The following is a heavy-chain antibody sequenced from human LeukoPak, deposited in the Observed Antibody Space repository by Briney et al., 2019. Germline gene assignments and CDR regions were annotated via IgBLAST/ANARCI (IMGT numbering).Heavy chain of an antibody. D-gene: IGHD2-2*01. Sequence: PSETLSLTCTVSGGSISSYYWSWIRQPPGKGLEWIGYIYYSGSTNYNPSLKSRVTISVDTSKNQFSLKLSSVTAADTAVYYCARTSRVDCSSTSCYFSAGWFDPWGQGTLVTVSS. CDR1: GGSISSYY. V-gene: IGHV4-59*08. J-gene: IGHJ5*02. CDR2: IYYSGST. CDR3: ARTSRVDCSSTSCYFSAGWFDP.